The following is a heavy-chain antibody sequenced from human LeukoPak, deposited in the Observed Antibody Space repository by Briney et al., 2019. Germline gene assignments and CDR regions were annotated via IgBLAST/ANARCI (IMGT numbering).Heavy chain of an antibody. Sequence: GGSLRLSCAASGLTVSSTYMSWVRQAPGKGLEWVSVIYSGGSTYYADSVKGRFTISRDNSKNTLYLQMNSLRAEDTAVYYCAGSSGWHGGDYRGQGTLVTVSS. D-gene: IGHD6-19*01. CDR1: GLTVSSTY. CDR3: AGSSGWHGGDY. J-gene: IGHJ4*02. V-gene: IGHV3-66*01. CDR2: IYSGGST.